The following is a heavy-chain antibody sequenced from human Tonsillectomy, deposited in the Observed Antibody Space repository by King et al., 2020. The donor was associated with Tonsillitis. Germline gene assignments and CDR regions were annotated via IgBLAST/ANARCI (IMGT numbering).Heavy chain of an antibody. Sequence: VQLVESGGGLIQPGGSLRLSCAASGFTVSSNYMSWVRQAPGKGLEWVSVIYSGGSTYYADSVKGRFTISRDNSKNTLYLQMNSLRAEDTAVYYCARGEGQTYGGGDCYLYWGQGTLAPVSS. CDR2: IYSGGST. J-gene: IGHJ4*02. CDR1: GFTVSSNY. CDR3: ARGEGQTYGGGDCYLY. V-gene: IGHV3-53*01. D-gene: IGHD2-21*02.